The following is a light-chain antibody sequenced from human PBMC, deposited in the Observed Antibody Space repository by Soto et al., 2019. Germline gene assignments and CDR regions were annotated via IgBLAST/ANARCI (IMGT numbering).Light chain of an antibody. V-gene: IGKV3-20*01. CDR2: GAS. Sequence: EIVLTQSPGTLSLSPGERATLSCRASQTIRSNYLAWYQQRPGQAPRLLIYGASSRATDIPDRFSGSASGTDFTLTILRLEPEDFAVCYCQQYGSSPWTFGQGTRWIS. J-gene: IGKJ1*01. CDR1: QTIRSNY. CDR3: QQYGSSPWT.